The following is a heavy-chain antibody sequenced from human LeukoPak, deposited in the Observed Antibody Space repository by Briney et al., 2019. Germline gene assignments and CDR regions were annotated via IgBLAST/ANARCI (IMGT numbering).Heavy chain of an antibody. D-gene: IGHD1-26*01. J-gene: IGHJ4*02. CDR2: ISSSSSYI. CDR1: GFTFTSYS. V-gene: IGHV3-21*04. Sequence: GGSLRLSCAASGFTFTSYSMDWVRQAPGKGLEWVSSISSSSSYIYYADSVNGRFTISRDNAKNSVYLQMNSLRAEDTAVYYCAKGVYGSYPGFDYWGQGTLVTVSS. CDR3: AKGVYGSYPGFDY.